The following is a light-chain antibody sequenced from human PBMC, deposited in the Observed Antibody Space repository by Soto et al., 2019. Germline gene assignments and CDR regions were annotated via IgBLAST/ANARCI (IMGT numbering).Light chain of an antibody. V-gene: IGKV1-5*01. CDR3: QQYYSYSP. Sequence: DIQMTQSPSTLSASIGDRVTITCRASQNIGIWLAWYQQKPGKAPNLLIYDGSSLESGVQSRFSGRESGTDFTLTISSLQPDGFATYYCQQYYSYSPFGQGTKVDIK. CDR1: QNIGIW. J-gene: IGKJ1*01. CDR2: DGS.